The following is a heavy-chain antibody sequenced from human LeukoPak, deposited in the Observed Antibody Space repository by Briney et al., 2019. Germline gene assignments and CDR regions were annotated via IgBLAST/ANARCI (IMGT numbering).Heavy chain of an antibody. CDR3: AKVMLGYYCYYMDV. J-gene: IGHJ6*03. CDR2: IFPSGGEI. V-gene: IGHV3-23*01. CDR1: GFTFSTFA. Sequence: GGSLRLSCEASGFTFSTFAMIWVRQPPGKGLEWVSSIFPSGGEIHYADSVRGRFTISRDNSKSTLSLQMNSLRAEDTDVYYCAKVMLGYYCYYMDVWGKGTTVTIS. D-gene: IGHD3-10*02.